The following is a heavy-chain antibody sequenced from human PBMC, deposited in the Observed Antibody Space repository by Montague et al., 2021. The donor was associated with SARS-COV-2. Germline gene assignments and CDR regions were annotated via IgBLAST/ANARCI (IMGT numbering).Heavy chain of an antibody. CDR1: DGSFSDYS. V-gene: IGHV4-34*01. Sequence: SETLSLTCAVYDGSFSDYSWTWIRQPPGKGLEWIGEINHRGSTNXNPSLKSRVTISVDSSKNQFSLKMTSATAADTAVYYCARGRQLINMVVVVVTGGEYYFDFWGQGTLVAVSS. CDR3: ARGRQLINMVVVVVTGGEYYFDF. J-gene: IGHJ4*02. CDR2: INHRGST. D-gene: IGHD3-22*01.